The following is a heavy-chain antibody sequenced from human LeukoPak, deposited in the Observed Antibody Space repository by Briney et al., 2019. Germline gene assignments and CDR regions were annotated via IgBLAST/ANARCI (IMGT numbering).Heavy chain of an antibody. D-gene: IGHD6-13*01. V-gene: IGHV4-4*07. CDR2: IYTSGST. Sequence: PSETLSLTCTVSGGSISRYYWSWLRQPAGKGLEWIGRIYTSGSTNYNPSLKSRVTMSVDTSKNQFSLKLSSVTAADTAVYYCARVASSSWGGGFDYWGQGTLVTVSS. J-gene: IGHJ4*02. CDR3: ARVASSSWGGGFDY. CDR1: GGSISRYY.